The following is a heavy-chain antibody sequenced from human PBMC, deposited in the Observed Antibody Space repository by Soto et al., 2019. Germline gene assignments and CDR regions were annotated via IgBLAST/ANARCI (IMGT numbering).Heavy chain of an antibody. V-gene: IGHV1-58*01. J-gene: IGHJ6*02. Sequence: SVKVSCKASGFTFTSSAVQWVRQARGQRLEWIGWIVVGSGNTNYAQKFQERVTITRDMSTSTAYMELSSLRSEDTAVYYCAAVPTTARFYGMDVWGQGTAVTVSS. CDR2: IVVGSGNT. D-gene: IGHD4-17*01. CDR1: GFTFTSSA. CDR3: AAVPTTARFYGMDV.